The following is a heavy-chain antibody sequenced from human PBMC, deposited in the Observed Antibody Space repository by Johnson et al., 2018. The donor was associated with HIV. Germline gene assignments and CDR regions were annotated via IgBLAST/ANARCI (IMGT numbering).Heavy chain of an antibody. J-gene: IGHJ3*02. CDR1: EFTFSNYA. D-gene: IGHD4-17*01. CDR3: ARDSRLRTRAVGWADAFDI. V-gene: IGHV3-30*04. Sequence: QVQLVESGGGVVQPGKSLRIYCAVSEFTFSNYAMHWVRLPPGKGLQWVAVISYDGSNKYYADSMKGRFTISRDNSKNSLSLQMNSLGAEDTAVYYCARDSRLRTRAVGWADAFDIWGQGTMVSVSS. CDR2: ISYDGSNK.